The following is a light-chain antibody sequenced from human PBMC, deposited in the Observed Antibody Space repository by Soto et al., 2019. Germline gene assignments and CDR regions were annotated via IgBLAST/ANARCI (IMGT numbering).Light chain of an antibody. Sequence: EIVLTQSPDTLSLSPGERATLSCRASQSVIGSYLAWYQQKPGQAPRLLIYAASRRAPGIPDRFSGSGSGTDFTLPISRLEPEDFVLYYCHQYGSSPNTFGQGTKLEIK. CDR1: QSVIGSY. CDR2: AAS. V-gene: IGKV3-20*01. J-gene: IGKJ2*01. CDR3: HQYGSSPNT.